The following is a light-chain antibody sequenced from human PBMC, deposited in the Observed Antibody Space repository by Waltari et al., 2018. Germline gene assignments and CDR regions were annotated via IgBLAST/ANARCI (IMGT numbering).Light chain of an antibody. CDR3: HQYHTYLWT. CDR2: GAS. CDR1: QSISKF. Sequence: DIQMTQSPSTLSAFVGDRVTITCRASQSISKFLAWYQLKPGNAPKLLIYGASTLDGGVPSRFSGSGSGAEFTLTISSLQPDDVATYHCHQYHTYLWTFGQG. J-gene: IGKJ1*01. V-gene: IGKV1-5*01.